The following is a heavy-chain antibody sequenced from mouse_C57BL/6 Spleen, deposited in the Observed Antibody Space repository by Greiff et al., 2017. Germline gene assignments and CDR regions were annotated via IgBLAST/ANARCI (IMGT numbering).Heavy chain of an antibody. CDR2: IYPGDGDT. CDR1: GYAFSSSW. D-gene: IGHD2-1*01. Sequence: QVQLQQSGPELVKPGASVKISCKASGYAFSSSWMNWVKQRPGKGLEWIGRIYPGDGDTNYNGKFKGKATLTADKSSSTAYMQLSSLTSEDSAVYFCAIYYGNYGAMDYWGQGTSVTVSS. J-gene: IGHJ4*01. V-gene: IGHV1-82*01. CDR3: AIYYGNYGAMDY.